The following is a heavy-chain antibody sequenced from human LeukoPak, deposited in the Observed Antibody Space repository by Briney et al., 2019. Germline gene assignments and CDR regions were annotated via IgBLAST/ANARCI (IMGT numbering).Heavy chain of an antibody. D-gene: IGHD2-21*01. CDR2: ISSSSSYI. J-gene: IGHJ4*02. CDR3: AREWDCGGDCSPALDY. Sequence: PGGSLRLSCAASGFTFSSYSMNWVRQAPGKGLEWVSSISSSSSYIYYADSVKGRFTIPRDNAKNSLYLQMNSLRAEDTAVYYCAREWDCGGDCSPALDYWGQGTLVTVSS. CDR1: GFTFSSYS. V-gene: IGHV3-21*01.